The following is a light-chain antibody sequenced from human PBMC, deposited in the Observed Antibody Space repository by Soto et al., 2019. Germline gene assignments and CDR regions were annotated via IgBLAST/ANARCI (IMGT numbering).Light chain of an antibody. Sequence: QPALTQPASVSGSPGQSITISCTGTSSDIGNYDFVSWYQQVPGTAPKAMIYEVSSRPSGVSNRFSGSKSDNTASLTISGLQAEDEAYYYCCSYAGSFTYVFGTGTQLTVL. J-gene: IGLJ1*01. CDR3: CSYAGSFTYV. V-gene: IGLV2-23*02. CDR2: EVS. CDR1: SSDIGNYDF.